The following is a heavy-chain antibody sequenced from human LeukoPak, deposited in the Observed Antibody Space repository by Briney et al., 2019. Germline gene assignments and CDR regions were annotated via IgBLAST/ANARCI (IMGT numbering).Heavy chain of an antibody. D-gene: IGHD1-26*01. CDR2: IYHTGST. Sequence: PSETLSLTCTVSDGSISYYYWSWIRQPPGRKLEWIGFIYHTGSTNYNPSLKSRVTISVDTSKNQFSLKLSSVTAADTAIYYCAREYSGSYYGGYFDYWGQGTLVTVSS. J-gene: IGHJ4*02. CDR3: AREYSGSYYGGYFDY. CDR1: DGSISYYY. V-gene: IGHV4-59*01.